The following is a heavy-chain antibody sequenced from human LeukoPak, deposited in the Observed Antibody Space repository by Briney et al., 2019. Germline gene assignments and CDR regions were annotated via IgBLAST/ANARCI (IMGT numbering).Heavy chain of an antibody. CDR2: IYHNGIT. J-gene: IGHJ4*02. CDR1: GSSIRSCYF. CDR3: ARDEWATVTSLDDY. D-gene: IGHD4-17*01. Sequence: SETLSLTCAVSGSSIRSCYFWGWIRQPPGKGLEWIGNIYHNGITYYNPSLASRVTISVDTSKNQFSLKVRSVTAADTAVYYCARDEWATVTSLDDYWGQGTLVTVSS. V-gene: IGHV4-38-2*02.